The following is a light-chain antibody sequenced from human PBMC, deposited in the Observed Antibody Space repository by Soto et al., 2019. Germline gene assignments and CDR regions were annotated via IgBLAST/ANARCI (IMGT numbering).Light chain of an antibody. CDR3: SSYTSTRTLYV. J-gene: IGLJ1*01. CDR2: EVT. V-gene: IGLV2-14*01. CDR1: SSDVGGYNY. Sequence: QSVLTQPAYVSGSPGQSVTISCTGTSSDVGGYNYVSWYQQHPDKAPKLMIYEVTNRPSGVSFRFSGSKSGNTASLTISGLQPEDAADYYCSSYTSTRTLYVFGTGTKLTVL.